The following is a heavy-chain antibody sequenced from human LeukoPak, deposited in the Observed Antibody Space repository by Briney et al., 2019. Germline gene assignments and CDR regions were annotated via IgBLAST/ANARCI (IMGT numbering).Heavy chain of an antibody. CDR3: ARDIYGHIVVVTAMPDAFDI. V-gene: IGHV3-11*04. J-gene: IGHJ3*02. Sequence: GGSLRLSCAASGFTFSDYYMSWIRQAPGKGLEWVSYISSSGSTIYYADSVKGRFTISRDNAKNSLYLQMNSLRAEDTAVYYCARDIYGHIVVVTAMPDAFDIWGQGTMVTVSS. CDR2: ISSSGSTI. D-gene: IGHD2-21*02. CDR1: GFTFSDYY.